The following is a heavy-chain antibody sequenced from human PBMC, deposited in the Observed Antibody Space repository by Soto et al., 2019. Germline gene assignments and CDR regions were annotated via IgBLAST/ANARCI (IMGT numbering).Heavy chain of an antibody. CDR3: ARICPTAAAGPGY. V-gene: IGHV2-70*11. J-gene: IGHJ4*02. CDR2: IDWDDDK. CDR1: GFSLSTHGMC. Sequence: SGPTLVNPTQTLTLTCTFSGFSLSTHGMCVSWVRQPPGKALEWLARIDWDDDKYYSTSLRTRLTISKDTSKNQVVLTMTNMDPVDTATYYVARICPTAAAGPGYWGQRTLVTGSS. D-gene: IGHD6-25*01.